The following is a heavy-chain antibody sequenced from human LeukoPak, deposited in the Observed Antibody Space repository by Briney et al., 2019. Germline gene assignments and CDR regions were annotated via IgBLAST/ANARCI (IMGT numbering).Heavy chain of an antibody. CDR3: ARGTPTYYYGNSDYHYDYFEF. D-gene: IGHD3-22*01. J-gene: IGHJ4*02. CDR2: IKQDGSEK. Sequence: GGSLRLSCAASGFTFSYYCMNWVRQAPGKGLEWVANIKQDGSEKYYVDSVKGRFTISRDNAKNSVYLQMNSLRAEDTAVYYCARGTPTYYYGNSDYHYDYFEFWGQGTLATVSS. V-gene: IGHV3-7*04. CDR1: GFTFSYYC.